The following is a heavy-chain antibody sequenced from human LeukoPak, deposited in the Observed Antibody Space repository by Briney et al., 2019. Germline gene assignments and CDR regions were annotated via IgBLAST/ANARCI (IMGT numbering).Heavy chain of an antibody. V-gene: IGHV4-34*01. Sequence: SETLSLTCAVYGGSFSGYYWSWIRQPPGKGLEWIGEINHSGSTNYNPSLKSRVTISVDTSKNQFSLKLSSVTAADTAVYYCARYRPPIAVAIKGYYYYYMDVWGKGTTVTVSS. D-gene: IGHD6-19*01. J-gene: IGHJ6*03. CDR3: ARYRPPIAVAIKGYYYYYMDV. CDR1: GGSFSGYY. CDR2: INHSGST.